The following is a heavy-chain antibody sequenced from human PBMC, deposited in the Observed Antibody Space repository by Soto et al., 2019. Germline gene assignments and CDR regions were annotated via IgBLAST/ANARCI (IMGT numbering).Heavy chain of an antibody. V-gene: IGHV1-69*12. D-gene: IGHD2-21*02. CDR3: ASARLHGLQGSL. CDR1: GGTFSSYA. Sequence: QVQLVQSGAEVKKPGSSVKVSCKASGGTFSSYAISWVRQAPGQGLEWMGGIMPIFGTANYAQKFQGRVTITADESTSTASMELSSLRSEDTDVYYCASARLHGLQGSLWGQGTMVTVSS. J-gene: IGHJ4*02. CDR2: IMPIFGTA.